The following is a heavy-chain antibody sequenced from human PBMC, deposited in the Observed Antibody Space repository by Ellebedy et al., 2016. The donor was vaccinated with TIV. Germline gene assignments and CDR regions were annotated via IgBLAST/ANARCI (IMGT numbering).Heavy chain of an antibody. V-gene: IGHV1-8*01. CDR2: MNPNSGNT. Sequence: ASVKVSCXASGYTFTSYDINWVRQATGQGLEWMGWMNPNSGNTGYAQKFQGRVTMTRNTSISTAYMELSSLRSEDTAVYYCARRSRRFGELYDYWGQGTLVTVSS. J-gene: IGHJ4*02. CDR3: ARRSRRFGELYDY. CDR1: GYTFTSYD. D-gene: IGHD3-10*01.